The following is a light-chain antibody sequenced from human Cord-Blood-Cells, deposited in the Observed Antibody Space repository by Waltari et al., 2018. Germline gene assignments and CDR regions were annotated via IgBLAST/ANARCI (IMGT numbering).Light chain of an antibody. CDR2: DAS. V-gene: IGKV1-33*01. CDR3: QQYDNLTFT. J-gene: IGKJ3*01. Sequence: DIQMTQSPSSLSASVGDRVTITCQASQDISNYLNWYQQKPGKAPKLLIYDASKLETGVPSRFSGSGSGTDFTFTISSLQPEDIATYYCQQYDNLTFTFGPGTKVDIK. CDR1: QDISNY.